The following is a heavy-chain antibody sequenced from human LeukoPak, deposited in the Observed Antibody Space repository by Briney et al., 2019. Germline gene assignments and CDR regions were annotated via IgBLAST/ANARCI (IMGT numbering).Heavy chain of an antibody. Sequence: GESLRLSCAAYGFTVSTNYMSWVRQAPGKGLEWISVIYSNGRTYYADSVKGRFTISIDTSKNTLYLQMNTLTAEDTAVYYCARDSGRFDVFDIWGQGTMVTVSS. CDR1: GFTVSTNY. CDR3: ARDSGRFDVFDI. D-gene: IGHD3-10*01. V-gene: IGHV3-53*01. CDR2: IYSNGRT. J-gene: IGHJ3*02.